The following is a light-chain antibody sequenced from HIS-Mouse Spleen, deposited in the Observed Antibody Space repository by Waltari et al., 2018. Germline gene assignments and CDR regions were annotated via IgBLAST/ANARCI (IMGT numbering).Light chain of an antibody. CDR2: DDN. V-gene: IGLV6-57*04. CDR3: QSYDSSNVV. Sequence: NFMLTQPHSVSESPGKTVTISCTRSSGSIASNYVQWSQQRPGSAPTALIYDDNQRHSGVPDRFSGSIDSSSNSASLTISGLKTEDEADYYCQSYDSSNVVFGGGTKLTVL. J-gene: IGLJ2*01. CDR1: SGSIASNY.